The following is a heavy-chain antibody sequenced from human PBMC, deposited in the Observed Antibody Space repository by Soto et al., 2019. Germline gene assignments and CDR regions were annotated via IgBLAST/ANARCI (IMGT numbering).Heavy chain of an antibody. V-gene: IGHV4-59*01. Sequence: QVQLQESGPGLVKPSETLSLTCTVPSGSIRTSYWTWILQFPGKRLEWITHIHNSGNTNSNPSLKTHVTIAIDTSKNQISLRLTSVTDADTAMYYCARLQYTVVTPIDMWGQGTMVTVSS. D-gene: IGHD4-17*01. CDR3: ARLQYTVVTPIDM. CDR1: SGSIRTSY. J-gene: IGHJ3*02. CDR2: IHNSGNT.